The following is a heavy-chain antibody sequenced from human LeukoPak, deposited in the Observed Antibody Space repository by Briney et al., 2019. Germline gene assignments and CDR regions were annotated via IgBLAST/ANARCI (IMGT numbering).Heavy chain of an antibody. Sequence: GGSLRLSCAASGFTFSTHSMNWVRLAPGKGLEWLSSISSTGTYIYYADSVKGRFTISRDNSKNTLYLQMNSLRAEDTAVYYCAKDPIHNYDFWSGYLLNYYYGMDVWGQGTTVTVSS. CDR1: GFTFSTHS. CDR3: AKDPIHNYDFWSGYLLNYYYGMDV. CDR2: ISSTGTYI. V-gene: IGHV3-21*04. D-gene: IGHD3-3*01. J-gene: IGHJ6*02.